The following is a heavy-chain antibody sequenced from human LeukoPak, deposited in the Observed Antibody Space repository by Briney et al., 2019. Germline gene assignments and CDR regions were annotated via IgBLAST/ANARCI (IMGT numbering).Heavy chain of an antibody. Sequence: SSETLSLTCTVSGGSISSSSYYWGWIRQPPGKGLEWIGSIYYSGSTYYNPSLKSRATISVDTSKNQFSLKLSSVTAADTAVYYCASLVAGSYYYGMDVWGQGTTVTVSS. CDR2: IYYSGST. J-gene: IGHJ6*02. V-gene: IGHV4-39*01. D-gene: IGHD6-19*01. CDR1: GGSISSSSYY. CDR3: ASLVAGSYYYGMDV.